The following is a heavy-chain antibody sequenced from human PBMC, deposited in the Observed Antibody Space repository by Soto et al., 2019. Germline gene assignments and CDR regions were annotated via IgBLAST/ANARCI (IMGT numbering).Heavy chain of an antibody. CDR1: GFTFSSYA. Sequence: PGGSLRLSCAASGFTFSSYAMHWVRQAPGKGLEWVAVISYDGSNKYYADSVKGRFTISRDNSKNTLYLQMNSLRAEDTAVYYCASQYAYRGTDAFDIWGQGTMVTVSS. J-gene: IGHJ3*02. D-gene: IGHD4-4*01. CDR2: ISYDGSNK. V-gene: IGHV3-30-3*01. CDR3: ASQYAYRGTDAFDI.